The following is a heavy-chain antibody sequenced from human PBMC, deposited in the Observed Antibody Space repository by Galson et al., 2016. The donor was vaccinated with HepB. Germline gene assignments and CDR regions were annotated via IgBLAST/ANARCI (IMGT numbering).Heavy chain of an antibody. CDR2: IGGSGTSA. CDR1: GFSFSSYA. Sequence: SLRLSCAASGFSFSSYAMSWVRQAPVRGLEWASGIGGSGTSALYAGSVKGRFTVSRDNSKNTLYLQMNSLRAEDSAVYYCAKEREWELLALFVSWGQGARVTVSS. D-gene: IGHD4-23*01. V-gene: IGHV3-23*01. J-gene: IGHJ4*02. CDR3: AKEREWELLALFVS.